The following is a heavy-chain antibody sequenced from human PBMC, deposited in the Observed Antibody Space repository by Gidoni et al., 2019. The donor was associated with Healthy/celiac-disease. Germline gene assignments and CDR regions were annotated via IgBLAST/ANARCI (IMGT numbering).Heavy chain of an antibody. CDR3: ARSGYCSSTSCPKNT. V-gene: IGHV3-21*01. J-gene: IGHJ5*02. CDR1: GFTFSSYS. CDR2: ISSSSSYI. Sequence: EVQLVESGGGLVKPGGSLRLSCAASGFTFSSYSMNWVRQAPGKGLEWVSSISSSSSYIYYADSVKGRFTISRDNAKNSLYLQMNSLRAEDTAVYYCARSGYCSSTSCPKNTWGQGTLVTVSS. D-gene: IGHD2-2*01.